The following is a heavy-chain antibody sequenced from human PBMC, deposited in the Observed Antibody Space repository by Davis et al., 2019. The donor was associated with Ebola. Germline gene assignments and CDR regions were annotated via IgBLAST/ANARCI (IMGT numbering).Heavy chain of an antibody. CDR1: GFTFSSYS. J-gene: IGHJ5*02. CDR3: ARLSGSYPNWFDP. Sequence: GESLKIPCAASGFTFSSYSINWVRQAPGKGLEWVSSISGGSGYIYYADSVKGRFTISRDNAKNSLYLQMSSLRAEDTAVYYCARLSGSYPNWFDPWGQGTLVTVSS. D-gene: IGHD1-26*01. V-gene: IGHV3-21*01. CDR2: ISGGSGYI.